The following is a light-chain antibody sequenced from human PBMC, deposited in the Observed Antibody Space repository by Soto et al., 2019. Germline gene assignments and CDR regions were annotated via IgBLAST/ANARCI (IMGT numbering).Light chain of an antibody. CDR3: QLYGSSRWT. V-gene: IGKV3-20*01. J-gene: IGKJ1*01. Sequence: EIVMTQSPATLSVSPGERATLSCRASQSVSSSYLAWYQQKPGQAPRLLIYGASSRATGIPDRFSGSRSGTDFTLTISRLEPEDFAVYFCQLYGSSRWTFGQGTKVDIK. CDR2: GAS. CDR1: QSVSSSY.